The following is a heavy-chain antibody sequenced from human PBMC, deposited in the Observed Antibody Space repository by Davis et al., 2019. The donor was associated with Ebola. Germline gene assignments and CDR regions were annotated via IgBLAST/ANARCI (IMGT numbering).Heavy chain of an antibody. J-gene: IGHJ3*01. CDR3: ARRVAYSAFDV. CDR1: GYSFTNYW. V-gene: IGHV5-10-1*01. CDR2: IDPSDSYT. D-gene: IGHD3-16*01. Sequence: GESLKISCKGSGYSFTNYWITWVRQMPGKGLEWMGRIDPSDSYTNYGPSFRGHVTLSVDKSISTAYLQWSGLQASDTAMYYCARRVAYSAFDVWGQGTMVTVSS.